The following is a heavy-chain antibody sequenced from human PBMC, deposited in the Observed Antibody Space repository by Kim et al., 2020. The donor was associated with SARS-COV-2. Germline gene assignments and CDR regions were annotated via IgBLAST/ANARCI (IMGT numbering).Heavy chain of an antibody. Sequence: GGSLRLSCAASGFTFSNQDMSWVRQAPGKGLEWVSSITNNGGGTYYADSVKGRFTISRDNSKNTLSLQMNSLGAEDTALYFCVKGISFPDYWGQGTLVTVSS. J-gene: IGHJ4*02. CDR2: ITNNGGGT. CDR1: GFTFSNQD. CDR3: VKGISFPDY. V-gene: IGHV3-23*01.